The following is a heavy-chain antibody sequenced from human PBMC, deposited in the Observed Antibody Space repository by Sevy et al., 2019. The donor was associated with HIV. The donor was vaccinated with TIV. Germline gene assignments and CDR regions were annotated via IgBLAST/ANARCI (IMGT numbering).Heavy chain of an antibody. CDR3: ARDIRRYSSSSWEYYYYYGMDV. CDR1: GFTFSSYW. D-gene: IGHD6-6*01. V-gene: IGHV3-7*01. CDR2: IKQDGSEK. J-gene: IGHJ6*02. Sequence: GGSLRLSCAASGFTFSSYWMSWVRQAPGKGLEWVANIKQDGSEKYYVDSVKGRFTISRDNAKNSLYLQMNGLRAEDTAVYYCARDIRRYSSSSWEYYYYYGMDVWGQGTTVTVSS.